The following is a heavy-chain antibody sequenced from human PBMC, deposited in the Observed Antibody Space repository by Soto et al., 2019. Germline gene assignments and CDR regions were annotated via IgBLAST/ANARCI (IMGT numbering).Heavy chain of an antibody. D-gene: IGHD6-25*01. CDR2: IYYSGIT. V-gene: IGHV4-39*01. Sequence: SETLSLTCTVSGVSISNSSYYWGWIRRPPGKGLEWIGTIYYSGITYYNPSLKSRVTISVDTSKNQFSLKLTSVTAADTAVYYCARHGSNWGQGTLVTVYS. CDR1: GVSISNSSYY. CDR3: ARHGSN. J-gene: IGHJ4*02.